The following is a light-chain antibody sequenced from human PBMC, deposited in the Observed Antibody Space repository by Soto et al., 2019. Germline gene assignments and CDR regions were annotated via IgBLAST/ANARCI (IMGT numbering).Light chain of an antibody. J-gene: IGKJ4*01. Sequence: DIVMTQSPLSLPVTPGEPASISCRSSQSLLHSNGYNYLDWYLQKAGQSPPLLIYLGSNRAPGVPDRFSGSGSGTDFTLKISRVEAEDVGVYYCMQAVQTPPTFGGGTKVDIK. CDR3: MQAVQTPPT. V-gene: IGKV2-28*01. CDR1: QSLLHSNGYNY. CDR2: LGS.